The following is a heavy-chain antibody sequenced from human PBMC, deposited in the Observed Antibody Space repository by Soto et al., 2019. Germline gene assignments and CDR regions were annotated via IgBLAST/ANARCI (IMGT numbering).Heavy chain of an antibody. J-gene: IGHJ3*02. CDR2: IFPGDSDT. D-gene: IGHD2-15*01. Sequence: PGESLKISCKGSGYSFTSYWIGWVRQMPGKGLEWLWIIFPGDSDTRYSPSFQGQVTISADKSISTAYLQWSSLKASDTAMYYCACLGYCSGGSCYESHDAFDIWGQGTMVTVSS. CDR3: ACLGYCSGGSCYESHDAFDI. CDR1: GYSFTSYW. V-gene: IGHV5-51*01.